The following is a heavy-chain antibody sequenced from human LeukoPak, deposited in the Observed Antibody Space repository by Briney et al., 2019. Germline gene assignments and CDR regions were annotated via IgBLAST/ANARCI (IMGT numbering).Heavy chain of an antibody. D-gene: IGHD2-2*02. CDR1: GYSISSGYY. J-gene: IGHJ4*02. CDR3: ARDGPDIVVVPPAILPLDY. CDR2: IYHSGST. Sequence: PSETLSLTCTVSGYSISSGYYCGWIRQPPGKGLEWIGSIYHSGSTYYNPSLKSRVTISVDTSKNQFSLKLSSVTAADTAVYYCARDGPDIVVVPPAILPLDYWGQGTLVTVSS. V-gene: IGHV4-38-2*02.